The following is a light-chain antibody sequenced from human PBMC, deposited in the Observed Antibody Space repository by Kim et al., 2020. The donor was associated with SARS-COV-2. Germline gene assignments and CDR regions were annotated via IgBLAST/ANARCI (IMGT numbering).Light chain of an antibody. CDR1: QTVTSTY. CDR3: QQYGSAPLT. Sequence: EIVLTQSPGTLSLSPGQRATLSCRASQTVTSTYFAWYQQKPGQAPRLLIYSASSRATGIPDRFSGSGSGTDFTLTISRLEPEDFAVYYYQQYGSAPLTFGGGTKVDIK. CDR2: SAS. V-gene: IGKV3-20*01. J-gene: IGKJ4*01.